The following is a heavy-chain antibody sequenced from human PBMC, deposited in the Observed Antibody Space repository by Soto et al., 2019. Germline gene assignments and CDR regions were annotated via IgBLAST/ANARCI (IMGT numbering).Heavy chain of an antibody. D-gene: IGHD2-15*01. CDR2: ISGSGGST. V-gene: IGHV3-23*01. CDR1: GFTFSSYA. CDR3: AKRMLCSGGSCYPDYYYYYGMDV. J-gene: IGHJ6*02. Sequence: GGSLRLSCAASGFTFSSYAMSWVRQAPGKGLEWVSAISGSGGSTYYADSVKGRFTISRDNSKNTLYLQMNSLRAEDTAVYYCAKRMLCSGGSCYPDYYYYYGMDVWGQGTTVTVSS.